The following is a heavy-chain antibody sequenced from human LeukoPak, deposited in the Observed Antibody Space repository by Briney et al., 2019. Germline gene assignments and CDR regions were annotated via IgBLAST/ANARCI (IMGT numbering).Heavy chain of an antibody. D-gene: IGHD6-19*01. CDR3: AREIVSAVAGNFDY. J-gene: IGHJ4*02. V-gene: IGHV3-48*03. Sequence: YADSVKGRFTISRDNAKNSLHLEMNSLRAEDTAVYCCAREIVSAVAGNFDYWGQGTLVTVSS.